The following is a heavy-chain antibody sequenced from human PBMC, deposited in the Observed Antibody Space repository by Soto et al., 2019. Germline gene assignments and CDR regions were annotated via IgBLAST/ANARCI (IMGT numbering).Heavy chain of an antibody. CDR1: GYSFTSYW. J-gene: IGHJ6*02. Sequence: PGESLKISCKGSGYSFTSYWISWVRQMPGKGLEWMGRIDPSDSYTNYSPSFQGHVTISADKSISTAYLQWSSLKASDTAMYYCARHPYDSSSMDVWGQGTTVTVSS. D-gene: IGHD6-6*01. CDR3: ARHPYDSSSMDV. V-gene: IGHV5-10-1*01. CDR2: IDPSDSYT.